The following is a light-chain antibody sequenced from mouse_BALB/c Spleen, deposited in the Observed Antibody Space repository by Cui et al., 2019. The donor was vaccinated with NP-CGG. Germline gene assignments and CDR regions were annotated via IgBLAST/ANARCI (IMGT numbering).Light chain of an antibody. Sequence: QAVVSQESAPTNPPGETVTLTCRSSIGAFTTSNYANWVQEKPDHLFTGLIGGTNNRAPGVPARFSGSLIGDKAALTITGAQTEDEAIYFCALWYSNHWVFGGGTKLTVL. CDR1: IGAFTTSNY. CDR3: ALWYSNHWV. CDR2: GTN. V-gene: IGLV1*01. J-gene: IGLJ1*01.